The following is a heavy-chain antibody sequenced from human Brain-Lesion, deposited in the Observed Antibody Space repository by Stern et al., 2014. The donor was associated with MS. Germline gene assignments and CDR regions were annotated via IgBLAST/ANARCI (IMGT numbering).Heavy chain of an antibody. V-gene: IGHV4-61*02. D-gene: IGHD5-18*01. J-gene: IGHJ4*02. CDR3: VRETGGYTYGDTDFFDF. CDR2: IYASGRT. Sequence: QVQLVQSGPGLVKPSQTLSLTCSVSGCSISSGSYYWNWIRQPAGKGLEWIGRIYASGRTNYSPSLTSRVFISGDTSKNQFSRKLSSVTAADAAMYYCVRETGGYTYGDTDFFDFWGQGTLGTVSS. CDR1: GCSISSGSYY.